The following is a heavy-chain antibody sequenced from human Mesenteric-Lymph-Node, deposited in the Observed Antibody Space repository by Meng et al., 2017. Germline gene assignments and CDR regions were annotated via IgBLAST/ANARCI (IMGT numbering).Heavy chain of an antibody. CDR2: IYHSGST. CDR1: CGSISSINW. Sequence: QVQLRESGPGLVGPSQTLSLTCAVSCGSISSINWWTWVRQPPGKGLEWIGEIYHSGSTNYNPSLKSRVTISVDKSKNQFSLKLSSVTAADTAVYYCARVAAAGNEWFDPWGQGTLVTVSS. CDR3: ARVAAAGNEWFDP. V-gene: IGHV4-4*02. J-gene: IGHJ5*02. D-gene: IGHD6-13*01.